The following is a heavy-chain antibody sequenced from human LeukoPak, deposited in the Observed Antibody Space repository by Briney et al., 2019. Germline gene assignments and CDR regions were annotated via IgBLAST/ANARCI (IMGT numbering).Heavy chain of an antibody. J-gene: IGHJ6*03. CDR2: IYYSGST. CDR3: ATSTRYESSGYDYPYYYYYMDV. V-gene: IGHV4-59*01. CDR1: GGSFSSYY. Sequence: PSETLSLTCTVSGGSFSSYYWSWIRQPPGKGLEWIGYIYYSGSTNYNPSLKSRVTISVDTSKNQFSLKLSSVTAADTAVYYCATSTRYESSGYDYPYYYYYMDVWGKGTTVTVSS. D-gene: IGHD3-22*01.